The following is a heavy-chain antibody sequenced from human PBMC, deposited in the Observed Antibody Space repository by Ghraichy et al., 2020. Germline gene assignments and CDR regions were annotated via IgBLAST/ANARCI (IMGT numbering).Heavy chain of an antibody. D-gene: IGHD6-19*01. J-gene: IGHJ4*02. CDR1: GFTFSSYA. CDR2: ISSNGGST. V-gene: IGHV3-64D*06. Sequence: GGSLRLSCSASGFTFSSYAMHWVRQAPGKGLEYVSAISSNGGSTYYADSVKGRFTISRDNSKNTLYLQMSSLRAEDTAVYYCVKISGWQKYYFDYWGQGTLVTVSS. CDR3: VKISGWQKYYFDY.